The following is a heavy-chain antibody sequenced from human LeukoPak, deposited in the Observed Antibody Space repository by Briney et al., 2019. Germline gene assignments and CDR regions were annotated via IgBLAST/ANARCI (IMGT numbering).Heavy chain of an antibody. D-gene: IGHD2-21*01. V-gene: IGHV3-15*01. CDR1: GFTFDNAW. J-gene: IGHJ4*02. CDR2: IKSKTNDGTT. CDR3: TSWVN. Sequence: GGSLRLSCAASGFTFDNAWMSWGRPAPGKGLEWVGFIKSKTNDGTTDYAAAVKGRFTTSREDSKKELYLQTNSLKTEDTAGYYCTSWVNWGQGTLVTVSS.